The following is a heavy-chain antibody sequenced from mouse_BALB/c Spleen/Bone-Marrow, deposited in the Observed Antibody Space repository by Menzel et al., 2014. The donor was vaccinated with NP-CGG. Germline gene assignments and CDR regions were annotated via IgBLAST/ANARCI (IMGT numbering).Heavy chain of an antibody. CDR1: GFTFSDYY. D-gene: IGHD1-1*01. CDR3: ARDSLYYYGSSYGYFDV. Sequence: EVHLVESGGGLMKPGGSLKLSCAASGFTFSDYYMYWVRQTPEKRLEWVATISNGGSYTYYPDSVKGRFTISRDNAKNNLYLQMSSLKSEDTAMYYFARDSLYYYGSSYGYFDVWGAGTTVTVSS. CDR2: ISNGGSYT. J-gene: IGHJ1*01. V-gene: IGHV5-4*02.